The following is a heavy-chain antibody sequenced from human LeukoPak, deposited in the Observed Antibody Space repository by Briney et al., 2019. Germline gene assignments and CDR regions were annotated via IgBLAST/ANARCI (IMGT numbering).Heavy chain of an antibody. Sequence: GGSLRLSCAASGVTFSSYSMNWVRQAPGKGLEWVSFISSSSNYRYYADSVKGRFTISRDNAKNSLYLQMASLRAEDTAVYYCARTSVAAAISPYYFDYWGQGTLVTVSS. CDR3: ARTSVAAAISPYYFDY. V-gene: IGHV3-21*01. CDR2: ISSSSNYR. J-gene: IGHJ4*02. CDR1: GVTFSSYS. D-gene: IGHD2-2*02.